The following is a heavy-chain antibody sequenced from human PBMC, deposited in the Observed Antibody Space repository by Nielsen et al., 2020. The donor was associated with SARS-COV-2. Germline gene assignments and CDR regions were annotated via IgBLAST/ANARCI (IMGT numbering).Heavy chain of an antibody. CDR3: ARDRGSSWSNHFDP. Sequence: ASVKGSCKASGYTFAGYYLHWVRRVPGQGLEWMGWINPTSGDPHYAQKFQGRVTMSRDTSISTAYMEMDRLTFDDTAVYYCARDRGSSWSNHFDPWGQGTQVTVSS. D-gene: IGHD6-13*01. CDR1: GYTFAGYY. CDR2: INPTSGDP. V-gene: IGHV1-2*02. J-gene: IGHJ5*02.